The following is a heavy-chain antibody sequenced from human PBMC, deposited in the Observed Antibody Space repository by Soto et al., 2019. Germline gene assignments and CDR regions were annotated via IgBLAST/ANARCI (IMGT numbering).Heavy chain of an antibody. CDR2: IYYSGST. D-gene: IGHD4-17*01. CDR3: AIMPTGYYYGLDV. CDR1: GGSIGSGGYY. V-gene: IGHV4-31*03. J-gene: IGHJ6*02. Sequence: QVQLQESGPGLVKPSQTLSLTCTVSGGSIGSGGYYWNWIRQHPGKGLEWIGYIYYSGSTYYNPSLKSRVTISVDTSKNHFSLKLSSVTAADTAVYYCAIMPTGYYYGLDVWGQGTTVTVSS.